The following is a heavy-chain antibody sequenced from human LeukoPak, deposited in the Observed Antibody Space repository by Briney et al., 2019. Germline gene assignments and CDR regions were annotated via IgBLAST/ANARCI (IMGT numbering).Heavy chain of an antibody. CDR3: AKDPVSTGTTRYYFDY. D-gene: IGHD4-11*01. Sequence: PGRSLRLSCAASGFTFSSYAMHWVRQAPGKGLEWVAVISYDGSNKYYADSVKGRFTISRDNSKNTLYLQMNSLRAEDTAVYYCAKDPVSTGTTRYYFDYWGQGTLVTVSS. V-gene: IGHV3-30-3*01. CDR1: GFTFSSYA. J-gene: IGHJ4*02. CDR2: ISYDGSNK.